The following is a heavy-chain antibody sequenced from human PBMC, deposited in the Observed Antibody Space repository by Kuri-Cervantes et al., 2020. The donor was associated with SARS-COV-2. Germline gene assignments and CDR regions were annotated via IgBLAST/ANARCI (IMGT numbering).Heavy chain of an antibody. CDR3: ATVDYDSYGYSWHFDS. Sequence: ASVKVSCKASGYTFTSYYMHWVRQAPGQGLEWMGIINPSGGSTSYAQKFQGRVTMTEDTSTDTEYMELSSLRSDDTAVYYCATVDYDSYGYSWHFDSWGHGTLVTVSS. V-gene: IGHV1-46*01. CDR2: INPSGGST. J-gene: IGHJ4*01. CDR1: GYTFTSYY. D-gene: IGHD3-22*01.